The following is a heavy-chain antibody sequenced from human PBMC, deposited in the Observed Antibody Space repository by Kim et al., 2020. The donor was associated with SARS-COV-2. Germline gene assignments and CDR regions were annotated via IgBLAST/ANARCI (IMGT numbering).Heavy chain of an antibody. D-gene: IGHD3-10*01. J-gene: IGHJ6*02. Sequence: SVKGRFTISRDNAKNSMYLQMNSLRVEDTALYDCAKDRPFRAYYYYYGMDVWGQGTTVTVSS. CDR3: AKDRPFRAYYYYYGMDV. V-gene: IGHV3-9*01.